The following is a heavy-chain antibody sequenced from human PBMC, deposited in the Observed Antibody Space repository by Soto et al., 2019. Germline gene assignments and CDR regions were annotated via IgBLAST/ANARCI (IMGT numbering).Heavy chain of an antibody. CDR2: TSYSGTT. J-gene: IGHJ5*02. Sequence: SETLSLTCTVSGGSMSSGIYYWSWIRQPPGKGLECIGFTSYSGTTYYNTSLKSRVTISVDTSKNQFSLKLTSVTAADAAVYYCARDPAPWGQGTLVTVSS. CDR1: GGSMSSGIYY. CDR3: ARDPAP. V-gene: IGHV4-31*03.